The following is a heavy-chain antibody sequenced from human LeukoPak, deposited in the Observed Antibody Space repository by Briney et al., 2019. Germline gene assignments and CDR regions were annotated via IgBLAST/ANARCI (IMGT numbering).Heavy chain of an antibody. CDR2: IYYSGST. J-gene: IGHJ3*02. CDR1: GGSISSSSYY. D-gene: IGHD3-22*01. V-gene: IGHV4-39*01. CDR3: ASTRPHQWLQDAFDI. Sequence: KASETLSLTCTVSGGSISSSSYYWGWIRQPPGKGLEWIGSIYYSGSTYYNPSLKSRVTISVDTSKNQFSLKLSSVTAADTAVYYCASTRPHQWLQDAFDIWGQGTMVTVSS.